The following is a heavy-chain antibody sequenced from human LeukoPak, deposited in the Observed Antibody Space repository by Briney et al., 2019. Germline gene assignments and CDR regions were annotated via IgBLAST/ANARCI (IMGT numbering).Heavy chain of an antibody. J-gene: IGHJ6*03. Sequence: PSETLSLTCTVSGGSISSYYWSWIRQPPGKGLEWIGYIYYSGSTNYNPSLKSRVTISVDTSKNQFSLKLSSVTAADTAVYYCARVIRYFDWLGYYYYMDVWGKGPRSPSP. CDR2: IYYSGST. CDR1: GGSISSYY. D-gene: IGHD3-9*01. CDR3: ARVIRYFDWLGYYYYMDV. V-gene: IGHV4-59*01.